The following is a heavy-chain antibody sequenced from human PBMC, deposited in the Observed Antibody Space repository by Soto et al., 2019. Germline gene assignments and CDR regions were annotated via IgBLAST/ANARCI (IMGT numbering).Heavy chain of an antibody. CDR2: ISTSSSYT. CDR1: GFTFSDYY. J-gene: IGHJ5*02. V-gene: IGHV3-11*05. CDR3: ARYRSGGDLGELTP. Sequence: QVQLVESGGGLVKPGGSLRLSCAASGFTFSDYYMSWIRQAPRKGLEWVSYISTSSSYTNYEDSVKGRFTITRDTAKKSLYLQMKLRRVDDTAVYYCARYRSGGDLGELTPWGQGTLVTVSS. D-gene: IGHD3-16*01.